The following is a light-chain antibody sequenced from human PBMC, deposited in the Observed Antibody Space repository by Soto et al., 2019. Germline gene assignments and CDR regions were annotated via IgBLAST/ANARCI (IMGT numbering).Light chain of an antibody. CDR1: SSDVGGYNY. CDR3: ISYTSSSTLV. J-gene: IGLJ1*01. CDR2: EVS. Sequence: QSALTQPASVSGSPGQSITISCTGTSSDVGGYNYVSWYQEHPGKAPKVMIYEVSNRPSGVSNRFSGSKSGNTASLTISGLQAEDEADYYCISYTSSSTLVFGPGTKLTVL. V-gene: IGLV2-14*01.